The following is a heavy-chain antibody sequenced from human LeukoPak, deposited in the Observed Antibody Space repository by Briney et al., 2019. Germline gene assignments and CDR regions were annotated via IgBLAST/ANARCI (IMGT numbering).Heavy chain of an antibody. Sequence: PSETLSLTCTGTGGSISSYYWSLIRQPPGQGLAWIGYIYYSGSTNYNPSLKSRVTISVDTSKNQFSLKLSSVTAADTAVYYCARDAAGWLHHGYYFDYWGQGTLVTVSS. J-gene: IGHJ4*02. CDR2: IYYSGST. CDR3: ARDAAGWLHHGYYFDY. D-gene: IGHD5-24*01. V-gene: IGHV4-59*01. CDR1: GGSISSYY.